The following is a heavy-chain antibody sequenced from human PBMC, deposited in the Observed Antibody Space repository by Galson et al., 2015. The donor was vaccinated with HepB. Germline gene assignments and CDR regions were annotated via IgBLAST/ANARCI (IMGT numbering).Heavy chain of an antibody. J-gene: IGHJ4*02. CDR3: AKNSRSSSGDGGYYFAN. V-gene: IGHV3-23*01. Sequence: SLRLSCATSGFTFSTYVMAWVRQAPGKGLEWVSGISGGGENTNYADSAKGRFTVSRDNSKNTLYLQMNSLRADDTAIYYCAKNSRSSSGDGGYYFANGCQGIIITVSS. CDR1: GFTFSTYV. D-gene: IGHD2-15*01. CDR2: ISGGGENT.